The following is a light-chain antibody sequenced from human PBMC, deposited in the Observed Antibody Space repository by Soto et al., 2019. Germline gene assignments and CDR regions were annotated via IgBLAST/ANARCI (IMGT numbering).Light chain of an antibody. V-gene: IGKV3-15*01. J-gene: IGKJ5*01. CDR3: QQYNNWPFS. CDR1: QSVNFN. Sequence: EIVMTQSPATLSVSPGERATLSCRASQSVNFNLAWYQQKPGQAPRLLIYGASTRATGIPARFSGTGSETNFTLTISGLQSEDSAVYFCQQYNNWPFSFGQGTRLEI. CDR2: GAS.